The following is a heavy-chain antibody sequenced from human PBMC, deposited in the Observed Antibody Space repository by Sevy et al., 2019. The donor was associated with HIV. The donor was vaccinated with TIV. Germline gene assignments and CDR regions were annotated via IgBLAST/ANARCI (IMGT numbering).Heavy chain of an antibody. CDR1: GFTFDDYT. V-gene: IGHV3-43*01. J-gene: IGHJ4*02. CDR2: ISWDGGST. Sequence: GGSLGLSCAASGFTFDDYTMHWVRQAPGKGLEWVSLISWDGGSTYYADSVKGRFTISRDNSKNSLYLQMNSLRTEDTALYYCAKDRNSGYYDYWGQGTLVTVSS. D-gene: IGHD1-26*01. CDR3: AKDRNSGYYDY.